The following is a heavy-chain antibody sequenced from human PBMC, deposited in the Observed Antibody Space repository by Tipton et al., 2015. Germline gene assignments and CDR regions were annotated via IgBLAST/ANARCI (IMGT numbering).Heavy chain of an antibody. V-gene: IGHV4-59*12. J-gene: IGHJ4*02. CDR2: IQYSGST. CDR3: TTTQGY. D-gene: IGHD2-15*01. CDR1: SDSISKYY. Sequence: LSLTCSVSSDSISKYYWSWIRQPPGKELEWFGYIQYSGSTNHTPSLKSRVTVSVDTSKTQFSPKLSSVTAADTAVYYCTTTQGYWGQGTLVAVSS.